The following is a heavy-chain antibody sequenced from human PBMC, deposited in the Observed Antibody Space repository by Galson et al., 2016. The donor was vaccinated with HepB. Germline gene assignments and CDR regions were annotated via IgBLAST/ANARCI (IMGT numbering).Heavy chain of an antibody. CDR1: GFAFEADS. D-gene: IGHD2-15*01. V-gene: IGHV3-21*01. CDR3: ARGVGVGVAVTEDEYFPH. CDR2: ITGSSSHS. Sequence: SLRLSCAASGFAFEADSMNWVRQAPGKGLEWISSITGSSSHSYFADSVKGRFAISRDNGKKSLFLQMNGLRPEDTAVYYCARGVGVGVAVTEDEYFPHWGQGILVIVSS. J-gene: IGHJ1*01.